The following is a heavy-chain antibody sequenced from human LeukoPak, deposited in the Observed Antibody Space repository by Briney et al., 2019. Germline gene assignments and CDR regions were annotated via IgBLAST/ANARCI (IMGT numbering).Heavy chain of an antibody. CDR1: AYTFTSYD. J-gene: IGHJ5*02. D-gene: IGHD3-22*01. CDR2: MNPNSGNT. CDR3: ARGTRPDYYDSSGYYSP. Sequence: ASVKVSCKASAYTFTSYDINWVRQATGQGLEWMGWMNPNSGNTGYAQKFQGRVTMTRNTSISTAYVELSSLRSEDTAVYYCARGTRPDYYDSSGYYSPWGQGTLVTVSS. V-gene: IGHV1-8*01.